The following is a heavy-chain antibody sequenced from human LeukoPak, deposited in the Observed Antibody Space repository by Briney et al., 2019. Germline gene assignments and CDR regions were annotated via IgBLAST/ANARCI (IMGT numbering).Heavy chain of an antibody. CDR3: ARGPSPPYYYDSSGYSLYFDY. CDR2: IIPIFGTA. J-gene: IGHJ4*02. D-gene: IGHD3-22*01. CDR1: GYTLTGYY. V-gene: IGHV1-69*13. Sequence: SVKVSCKASGYTLTGYYMHCVRQAPGQGLERMVGIIPIFGTANYAQKFQGRVTITADESKSAAYMELSSLRSEDTAVYYCARGPSPPYYYDSSGYSLYFDYWGQGTLVTVSS.